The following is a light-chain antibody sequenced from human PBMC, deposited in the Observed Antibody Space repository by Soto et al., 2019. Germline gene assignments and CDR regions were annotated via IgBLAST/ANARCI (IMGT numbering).Light chain of an antibody. Sequence: DIQMTQSPSTLSAFVGDRVTITCRASQSISDSMAWYQQKPGKAPKLLIYDASSLESGVPSRFSGSGSGTDFTLTISSLQPEDFATYYCQQSYRTPITFGQGTRLDIK. CDR3: QQSYRTPIT. V-gene: IGKV1-5*01. CDR2: DAS. CDR1: QSISDS. J-gene: IGKJ5*01.